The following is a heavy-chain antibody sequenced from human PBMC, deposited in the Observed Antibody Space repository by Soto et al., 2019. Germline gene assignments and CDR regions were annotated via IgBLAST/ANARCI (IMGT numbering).Heavy chain of an antibody. Sequence: SETLSLTCAFSVDSIISGYYWGWMRQPPRKGLEWIGSVYHSGTTYYNPSLKSRLTISLDTSKNQFSLKLTSVTAADTAVYYCTRSLYTSSWYVGNWGQGIQVTVSS. D-gene: IGHD6-13*01. J-gene: IGHJ4*02. V-gene: IGHV4-38-2*01. CDR1: VDSIISGYY. CDR3: TRSLYTSSWYVGN. CDR2: VYHSGTT.